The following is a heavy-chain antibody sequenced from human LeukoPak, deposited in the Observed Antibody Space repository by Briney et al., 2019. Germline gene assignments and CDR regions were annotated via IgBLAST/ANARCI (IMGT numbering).Heavy chain of an antibody. Sequence: SVQVSCRASGGTFSSYAISWVRQAPGQGLESMGRIIPILDIATYAPKFRGRVTITADKSTSTAYMELSSLSSDDTAVYYCARSSHYDILTGYSEEDAFDIWGQGTMVTVSS. CDR1: GGTFSSYA. CDR3: ARSSHYDILTGYSEEDAFDI. V-gene: IGHV1-69*04. CDR2: IIPILDIA. D-gene: IGHD3-9*01. J-gene: IGHJ3*02.